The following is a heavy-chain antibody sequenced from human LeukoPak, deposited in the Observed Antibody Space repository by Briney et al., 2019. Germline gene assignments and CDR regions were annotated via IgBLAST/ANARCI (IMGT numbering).Heavy chain of an antibody. J-gene: IGHJ4*02. CDR1: GSPFTGYY. CDR2: INTNSGGT. CDR3: ARDSGYPYYFDY. D-gene: IGHD3-22*01. Sequence: ASVKVSCKASGSPFTGYYIHWVRRAPGQGLEWMGWINTNSGGTSYAQKFKGRITMTRDTSISTAYIELSRLRSDDTAVYYSARDSGYPYYFDYWGLGTLVTVSS. V-gene: IGHV1-2*02.